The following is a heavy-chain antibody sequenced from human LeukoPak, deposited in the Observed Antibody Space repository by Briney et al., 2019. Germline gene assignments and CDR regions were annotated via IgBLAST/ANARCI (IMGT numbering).Heavy chain of an antibody. CDR2: INPSGGST. V-gene: IGHV1-46*01. D-gene: IGHD6-19*01. Sequence: ASVKVSCTASGYTFTSYYMHWVRQAPGQGLAWMGIINPSGGSTSYAQKFQGRVTMTRDTSTSTVYMELSSLRSEDTAVYYCARDFSSGWSPFDYWGQGTLVTVSS. CDR1: GYTFTSYY. CDR3: ARDFSSGWSPFDY. J-gene: IGHJ4*02.